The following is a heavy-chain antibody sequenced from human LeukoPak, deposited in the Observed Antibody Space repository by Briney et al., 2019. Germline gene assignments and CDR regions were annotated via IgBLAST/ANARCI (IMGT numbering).Heavy chain of an antibody. Sequence: GGSLRLSCAASGFTFSSYAMSWVRQAPGKGLEWVSAISGSGGSTYYADSVKGRFTISRDNSKNTLYLQMNSLRAEDTAVYYCARGSSGWLVVFDYWGQGTLVTVSS. D-gene: IGHD6-19*01. CDR3: ARGSSGWLVVFDY. V-gene: IGHV3-23*01. CDR2: ISGSGGST. CDR1: GFTFSSYA. J-gene: IGHJ4*02.